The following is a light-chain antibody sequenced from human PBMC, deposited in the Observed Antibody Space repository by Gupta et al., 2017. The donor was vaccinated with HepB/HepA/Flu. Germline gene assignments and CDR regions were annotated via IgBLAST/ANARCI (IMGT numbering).Light chain of an antibody. J-gene: IGKJ5*01. Sequence: EIVMTPSPDTPSASPGQRATLACRASQTVSSNLAWYQQKPGKAPRPLIYGASTRATGLPARFSGSGYGTEFTLTISSLQSEDSVLDHCKQYKNWPRTFGKGTRLEIK. CDR1: QTVSSN. CDR2: GAS. CDR3: KQYKNWPRT. V-gene: IGKV3-15*01.